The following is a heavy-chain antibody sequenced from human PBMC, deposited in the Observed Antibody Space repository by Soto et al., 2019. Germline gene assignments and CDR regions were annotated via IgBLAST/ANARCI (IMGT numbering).Heavy chain of an antibody. CDR2: ITWDGDRK. D-gene: IGHD2-15*01. Sequence: GGSLRLSCAASGFTFRDYTMHWVRQPPGKGLEWVSLITWDGDRKFYADSVKGRFTISRDNNENSLYLQMNSLRTEDTAFYYCAKDIGLDCSGGSCYSGVDYWGQGTLVTVSS. CDR1: GFTFRDYT. CDR3: AKDIGLDCSGGSCYSGVDY. J-gene: IGHJ4*02. V-gene: IGHV3-43*01.